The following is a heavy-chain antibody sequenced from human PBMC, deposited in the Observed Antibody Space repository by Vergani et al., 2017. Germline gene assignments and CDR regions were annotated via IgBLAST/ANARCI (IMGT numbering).Heavy chain of an antibody. V-gene: IGHV5-10-1*01. CDR3: ARGYYYDSSGYYSYNWFDP. J-gene: IGHJ5*02. CDR1: GYSFTSYW. CDR2: IDPSDSYT. D-gene: IGHD3-22*01. Sequence: EVQLVPSGAEVKKPGASLRISCKGSGYSFTSYWISWVRQMPGKGLEWMGRIDPSDSYTNYSPSFQGHVTISADKSISTAYLQWSSLKASDTAMYYCARGYYYDSSGYYSYNWFDPWGQGTLVTVSS.